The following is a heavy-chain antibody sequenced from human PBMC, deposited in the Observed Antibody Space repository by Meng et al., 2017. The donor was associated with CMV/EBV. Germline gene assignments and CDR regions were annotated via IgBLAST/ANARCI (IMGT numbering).Heavy chain of an antibody. Sequence: EXQLVEXXXGLVQPGXSLRLSXAVSGFTLRRYWMHWVRQAPGKGLEWVSRIDSDGRDITYADSVRGRFTISRDDAKNTLYLQMNSLRVEDTAVYYCARGVAESLGWEMGYLGQGTLVTVSS. CDR2: IDSDGRDI. CDR3: ARGVAESLGWEMGY. J-gene: IGHJ4*02. V-gene: IGHV3-74*03. CDR1: GFTLRRYW. D-gene: IGHD1-26*01.